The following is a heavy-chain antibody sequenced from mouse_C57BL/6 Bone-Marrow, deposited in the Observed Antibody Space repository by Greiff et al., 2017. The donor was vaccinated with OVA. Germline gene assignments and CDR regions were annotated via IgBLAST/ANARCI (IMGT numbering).Heavy chain of an antibody. J-gene: IGHJ2*01. CDR1: GYTFTRYW. CDR3: AREIPGSSYGY. D-gene: IGHD1-1*01. V-gene: IGHV1-64*01. CDR2: IHPNSGST. Sequence: QVQLQQPGAELVKPGASVKLSCKASGYTFTRYWMHWVTQRPGPGLEWIGMIHPNSGSTNYNEKFKSKATLTVDKSSSTAYMQHSSLTSEDSAVYYCAREIPGSSYGYWGQGTTLTVSS.